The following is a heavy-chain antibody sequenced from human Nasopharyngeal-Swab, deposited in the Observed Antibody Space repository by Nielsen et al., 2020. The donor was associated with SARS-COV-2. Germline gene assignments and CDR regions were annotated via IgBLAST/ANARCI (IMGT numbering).Heavy chain of an antibody. V-gene: IGHV3-48*04. CDR2: ISSSSSTI. Sequence: GSLRLSCAASGFTFSSYSMNWVRQAPGKGLEWVSYISSSSSTIYYADSVKGRFTISRDNAKNSLYLQMNSLRAEDTAVYYCATYYDILTGYSEAFDIWGQGTMVTVSS. CDR1: GFTFSSYS. D-gene: IGHD3-9*01. J-gene: IGHJ3*02. CDR3: ATYYDILTGYSEAFDI.